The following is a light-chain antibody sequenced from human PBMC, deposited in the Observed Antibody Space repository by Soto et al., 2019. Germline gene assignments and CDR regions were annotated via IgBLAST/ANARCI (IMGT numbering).Light chain of an antibody. J-gene: IGKJ1*01. Sequence: EIVLPQSPGTLSLSPGERATLSCRASQSVSTTYLAWYQHKRGQAPRLLIYSTSSRATGITDRFSGSGSGTDFTLTISRLEPADFAVYYCQQYVSSPKTFGQGTKVEIE. CDR2: STS. V-gene: IGKV3-20*01. CDR1: QSVSTTY. CDR3: QQYVSSPKT.